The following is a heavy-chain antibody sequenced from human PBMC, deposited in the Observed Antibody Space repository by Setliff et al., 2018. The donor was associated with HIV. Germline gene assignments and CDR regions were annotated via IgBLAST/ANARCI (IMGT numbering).Heavy chain of an antibody. CDR3: ARGRKKTLAVSGTRYFDF. CDR1: GASFTDYY. J-gene: IGHJ4*02. V-gene: IGHV4-34*01. D-gene: IGHD6-19*01. CDR2: VTHSGST. Sequence: LSLTCAFYGASFTDYYWNWIRQPPGKGLEWIGEVTHSGSTTYDPSLKSRITISVDTSKNQFSLKLTSVTAADMGVYYCARGRKKTLAVSGTRYFDFWGQGTLVTVSS.